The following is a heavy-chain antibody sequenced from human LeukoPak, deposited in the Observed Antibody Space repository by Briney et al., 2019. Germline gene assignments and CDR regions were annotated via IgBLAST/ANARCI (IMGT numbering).Heavy chain of an antibody. V-gene: IGHV3-48*02. CDR1: GFTFSTYS. Sequence: GGSLRLSCVASGFTFSTYSMNWVRQAPGKGLEWVSYISSGSGTIWYADSVKGRFTISRDNAKNSQYLQMNSLRDDDTAVYYCARDQYYAFDYWGQGALVTVSS. J-gene: IGHJ4*02. CDR3: ARDQYYAFDY. D-gene: IGHD3-3*01. CDR2: ISSGSGTI.